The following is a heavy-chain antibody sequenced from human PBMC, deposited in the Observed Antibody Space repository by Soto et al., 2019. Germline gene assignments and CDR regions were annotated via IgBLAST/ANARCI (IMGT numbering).Heavy chain of an antibody. D-gene: IGHD3-10*01. CDR1: GDSISSGDYY. J-gene: IGHJ6*02. Sequence: SETLSLTCTVSGDSISSGDYYWSWIRQPPGKGLEWIGLIYYSGSTHYNPSLKSRLIISVNTSKNQFSLKLTSATAADTAVYYCARLKGLLLWFGEGSAMDVWGQGTTVTVSS. CDR2: IYYSGST. V-gene: IGHV4-30-4*01. CDR3: ARLKGLLLWFGEGSAMDV.